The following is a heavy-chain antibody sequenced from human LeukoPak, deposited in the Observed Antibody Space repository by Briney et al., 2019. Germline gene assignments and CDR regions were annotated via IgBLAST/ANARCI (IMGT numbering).Heavy chain of an antibody. CDR2: IYYSGST. V-gene: IGHV4-59*01. CDR1: GGSISSYY. J-gene: IGHJ4*02. CDR3: ASGDPNVLLWFGELRF. Sequence: SETLSLTCTVSGGSISSYYWSWIRQPPGKELEWIGYIYYSGSTNYNPSLKSRVTISVDTSKNQFSLKLSSVTAADTAVYYCASGDPNVLLWFGELRFWGQGTLVTVSS. D-gene: IGHD3-10*01.